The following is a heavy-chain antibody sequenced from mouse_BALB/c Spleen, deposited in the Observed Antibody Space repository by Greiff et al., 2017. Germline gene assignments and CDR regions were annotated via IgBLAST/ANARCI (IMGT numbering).Heavy chain of an antibody. D-gene: IGHD2-10*02. CDR3: ARSRGYGNYWFAY. CDR2: IYPYNGGT. V-gene: IGHV1S29*02. CDR1: GYTFTDYN. Sequence: VQLQQSGPELVKPGASVKISCKASGYTFTDYNMHWVKQSHGKSLEWIGYIYPYNGGTGYNQKFKSKATLTVDNSSSTAYMELRSLTSEDSAVYYCARSRGYGNYWFAYWGQGTLVTVSA. J-gene: IGHJ3*01.